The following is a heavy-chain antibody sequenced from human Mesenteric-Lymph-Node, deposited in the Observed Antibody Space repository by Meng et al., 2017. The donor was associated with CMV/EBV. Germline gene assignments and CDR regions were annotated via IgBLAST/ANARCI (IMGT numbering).Heavy chain of an antibody. CDR2: ISDGGSVT. J-gene: IGHJ6*02. Sequence: GESLKISCVASGFTFGFYAMGWVRQAPGKGLEWVSFISDGGSVTYYADSVKGRFTISRDNSQNTVLLQMDSLRAEDSAIYYCAKYMSPSYYYAMDLWGQGTTVTVSS. V-gene: IGHV3-23*01. D-gene: IGHD3-10*02. CDR1: GFTFGFYA. CDR3: AKYMSPSYYYAMDL.